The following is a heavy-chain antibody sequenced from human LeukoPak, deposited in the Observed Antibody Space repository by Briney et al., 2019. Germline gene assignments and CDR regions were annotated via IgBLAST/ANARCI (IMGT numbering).Heavy chain of an antibody. CDR2: IIPIFGTA. Sequence: SVKVSCKASGGTFSSYAISWVRQAPGQGLEWMGGIIPIFGTANYAQKFQGRVTITADESTSTAYMELSSLRSEDTAVYYCARGYCSGGSCYREEYYFDYWGQGTLVPVSS. CDR3: ARGYCSGGSCYREEYYFDY. D-gene: IGHD2-15*01. J-gene: IGHJ4*02. V-gene: IGHV1-69*13. CDR1: GGTFSSYA.